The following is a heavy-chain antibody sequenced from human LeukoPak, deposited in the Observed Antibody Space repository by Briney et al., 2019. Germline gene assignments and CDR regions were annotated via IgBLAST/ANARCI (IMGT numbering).Heavy chain of an antibody. J-gene: IGHJ4*02. V-gene: IGHV3-73*01. CDR3: TSFVDTAMMYYFDY. Sequence: GGSLRLSCAASGFTFSGSAMHWVRQASGKGLEWVDRIRSKANSYATAYAASVKGRFTISRDDSKNTTYLQMNSLKTEDTAVYYCTSFVDTAMMYYFDYWGQGTLVTVSS. D-gene: IGHD5-18*01. CDR1: GFTFSGSA. CDR2: IRSKANSYAT.